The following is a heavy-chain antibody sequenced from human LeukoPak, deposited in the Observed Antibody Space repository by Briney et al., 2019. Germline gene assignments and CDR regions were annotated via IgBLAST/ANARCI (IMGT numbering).Heavy chain of an antibody. V-gene: IGHV3-74*01. CDR1: GLTFSGYW. CDR3: ARGGSGTFHI. D-gene: IGHD3-10*01. CDR2: INSDGGDT. Sequence: GGSLRLSCAASGLTFSGYWMHWVRQAPGKGLIWVSRINSDGGDTTYADSVRGRFTISRDNAKNTLYLQMNSLRADDTAVYYCARGGSGTFHIWGQGTMVTVSS. J-gene: IGHJ3*02.